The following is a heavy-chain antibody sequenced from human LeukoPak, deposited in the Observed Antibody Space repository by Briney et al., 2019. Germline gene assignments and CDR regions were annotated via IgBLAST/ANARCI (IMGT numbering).Heavy chain of an antibody. J-gene: IGHJ4*02. D-gene: IGHD1-1*01. CDR2: INPDSGGT. CDR3: ARDGNFDY. CDR1: GYTFTGYY. Sequence: ASVKVSCKASGYTFTGYYLHWVRQAPGQGLEWMGWINPDSGGTNYAQNFQGRVTMTRDTSISTAYMELSRLRFDDTAVYYCARDGNFDYWGQGTLVTVSP. V-gene: IGHV1-2*02.